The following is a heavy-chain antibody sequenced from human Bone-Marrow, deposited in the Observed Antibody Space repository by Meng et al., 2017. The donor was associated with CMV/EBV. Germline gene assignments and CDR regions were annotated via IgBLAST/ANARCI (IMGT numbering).Heavy chain of an antibody. CDR3: ARDRLRGVVVPAATLNWFDP. V-gene: IGHV3-21*01. J-gene: IGHJ5*02. D-gene: IGHD2-2*01. CDR2: ISNSSSYI. Sequence: GESLKISSAASGFTFSSYSMNGVRQAPGKGLEWVSSISNSSSYIYYADSVKGRFTISRDNANNSLYLQMNSVRAEDTAVYYCARDRLRGVVVPAATLNWFDPWGQGTLVTVSS. CDR1: GFTFSSYS.